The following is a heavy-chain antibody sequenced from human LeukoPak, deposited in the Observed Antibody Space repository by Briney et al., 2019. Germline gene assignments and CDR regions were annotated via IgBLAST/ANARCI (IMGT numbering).Heavy chain of an antibody. CDR3: VSVGSSGWYLGSP. CDR2: IYYSGST. V-gene: IGHV4-39*01. J-gene: IGHJ5*02. D-gene: IGHD6-19*01. Sequence: PSETLSLTCTVSGGSITSGSYYWGWIRQPPGEGLEWIGSIYYSGSTYYNPSFKGRDTISVDTTKNQFSLKLSSVTAADTAVYYCVSVGSSGWYLGSPWGQGTLVTVSS. CDR1: GGSITSGSYY.